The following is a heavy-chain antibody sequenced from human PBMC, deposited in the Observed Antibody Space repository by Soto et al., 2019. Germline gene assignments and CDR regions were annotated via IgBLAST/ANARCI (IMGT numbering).Heavy chain of an antibody. CDR2: IIPIFGTA. CDR1: GGTFSSYA. D-gene: IGHD5-18*01. Sequence: SVKVSCTASGGTFSSYAIGLVRQAPGQGLEWMGGIIPIFGTANYAQKFQGRVTITADESTSTAYMELSSLRSEDTAVYYCARVSTAMVCWGYDYWGQGTLVTVS. CDR3: ARVSTAMVCWGYDY. V-gene: IGHV1-69*13. J-gene: IGHJ4*02.